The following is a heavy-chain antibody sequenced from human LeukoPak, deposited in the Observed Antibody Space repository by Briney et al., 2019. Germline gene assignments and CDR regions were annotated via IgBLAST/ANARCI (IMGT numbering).Heavy chain of an antibody. Sequence: PSETLSLTCAVSGGSISSGGYSWSWIRQPRGKGLGWIGYIYHSGRAYYNPSLKRRVTISVDRSKNQFSLKLSAVPAADTAVYYCARRNYSFDYWGQGTLVTVSS. CDR1: GGSISSGGYS. CDR3: ARRNYSFDY. V-gene: IGHV4-30-2*01. CDR2: IYHSGRA. J-gene: IGHJ4*02.